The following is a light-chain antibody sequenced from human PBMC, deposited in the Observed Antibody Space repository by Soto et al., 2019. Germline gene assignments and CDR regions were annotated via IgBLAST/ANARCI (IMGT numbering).Light chain of an antibody. CDR3: LHDELFPVR. CDR1: QAIRND. Sequence: ASRMTQSPASLSASVGDTVTFTGRASQAIRNDLGWFQQRPGQPPKLLVYGRSILQTGLRSRFSGSGSGSDFAHTVSGMLPEDVAAVYCLHDELFPVRFGRG. J-gene: IGKJ2*03. CDR2: GRS. V-gene: IGKV1-6*01.